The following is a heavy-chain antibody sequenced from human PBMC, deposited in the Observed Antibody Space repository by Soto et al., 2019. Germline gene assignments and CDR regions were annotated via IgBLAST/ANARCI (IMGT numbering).Heavy chain of an antibody. CDR3: ARDRVHYDGMDV. J-gene: IGHJ6*02. CDR2: IKHDGSER. V-gene: IGHV3-7*03. CDR1: GFTFSTYW. Sequence: EVQVVESGGGLVQPGGSLRLSCASSGFTFSTYWMSWVRQAPGKGLEWVANIKHDGSERYYVDSVKGRFTISRDNAKNSLFLQMNSLRGEDTAVYYCARDRVHYDGMDVWGQGTTVTVSS.